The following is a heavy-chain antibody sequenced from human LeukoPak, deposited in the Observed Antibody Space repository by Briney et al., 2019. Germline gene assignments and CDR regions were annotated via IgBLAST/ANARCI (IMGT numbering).Heavy chain of an antibody. CDR2: ISGSSNSI. V-gene: IGHV3-48*01. J-gene: IGHJ5*02. CDR3: ARDWRMYSGSPGWFDP. CDR1: GFTFRSYS. D-gene: IGHD1-26*01. Sequence: PGGSLRLSCEASGFTFRSYSMNWVGQAPGKGLEWISYISGSSNSIYYADSAKRRFTTSRDNAKNSLFLQMNSLRAEDTAVYYCARDWRMYSGSPGWFDPWGQRTLGSASS.